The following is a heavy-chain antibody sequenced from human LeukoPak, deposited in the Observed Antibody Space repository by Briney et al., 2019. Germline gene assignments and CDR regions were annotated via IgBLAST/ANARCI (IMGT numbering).Heavy chain of an antibody. D-gene: IGHD6-13*01. Sequence: GGSLRLSCAASGFRIKNYWMSWVRQAPGKGLEWVANIKEDGSEEHYIDSVKGRFTISRDNANNSLYLHINSLRGHETAVYFCARGPHTAATSYWGQGTLVTVSS. CDR3: ARGPHTAATSY. J-gene: IGHJ4*02. CDR2: IKEDGSEE. V-gene: IGHV3-7*03. CDR1: GFRIKNYW.